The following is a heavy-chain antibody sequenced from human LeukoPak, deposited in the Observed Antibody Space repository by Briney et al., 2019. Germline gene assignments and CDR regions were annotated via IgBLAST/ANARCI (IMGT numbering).Heavy chain of an antibody. Sequence: KVSCKVXGYTLTELSMHWVRQAPGKGREWRGGFDPEDGETIYAQKFQGTVTMTEDTSTDTAYMELSSLRSEDTAVYYCATDSHTAMVNYYGMDVWGQGTTVTVSS. V-gene: IGHV1-24*01. CDR3: ATDSHTAMVNYYGMDV. D-gene: IGHD5-18*01. CDR2: FDPEDGET. J-gene: IGHJ6*02. CDR1: GYTLTELS.